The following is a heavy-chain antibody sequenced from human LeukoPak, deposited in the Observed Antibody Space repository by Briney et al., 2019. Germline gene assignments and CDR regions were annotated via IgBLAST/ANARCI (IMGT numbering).Heavy chain of an antibody. V-gene: IGHV3-48*03. CDR1: GFTFSSYE. J-gene: IGHJ6*02. Sequence: AGGSLRLSCAASGFTFSSYEMNWVRQAPGKGLEWVSYISSSGSTIYYADSVKGRFTISRDNAKNSLYLQMNSLRAEDTAVYYCARDNSHCRGGSCAGGSYYGMDVWGQGTTVTVSS. CDR2: ISSSGSTI. CDR3: ARDNSHCRGGSCAGGSYYGMDV. D-gene: IGHD2-15*01.